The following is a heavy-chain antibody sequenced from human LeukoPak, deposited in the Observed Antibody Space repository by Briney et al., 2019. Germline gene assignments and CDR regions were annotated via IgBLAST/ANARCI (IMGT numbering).Heavy chain of an antibody. CDR3: ARHEAEMATILGGY. CDR1: GYSISSGYY. V-gene: IGHV4-38-2*01. D-gene: IGHD5-24*01. CDR2: IHHSGST. J-gene: IGHJ4*02. Sequence: PSETLSLTCAVSGYSISSGYYWGWIRQPPGKGLEWIGSIHHSGSTFYNPSLKSRVTISVDTSKNQFSLRLSSVTAADTAVYYCARHEAEMATILGGYWGRGTLVTVSS.